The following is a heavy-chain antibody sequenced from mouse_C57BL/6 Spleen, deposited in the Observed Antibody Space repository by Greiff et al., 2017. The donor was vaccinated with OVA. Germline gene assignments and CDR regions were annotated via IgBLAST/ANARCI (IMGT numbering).Heavy chain of an antibody. J-gene: IGHJ2*01. CDR1: GYTFTDYN. CDR3: ARERNYYGSSYYFDY. CDR2: INPNNGGT. Sequence: DVKLVESGPELVKPGASVKIPCKASGYTFTDYNMDWVKQSHGKSLEWIGDINPNNGGTIYNQKFKGKATLTVDKSSSTAYMELRSLTSEDTAVYYCARERNYYGSSYYFDYWGQGTTLTVSS. D-gene: IGHD1-1*01. V-gene: IGHV1-18*01.